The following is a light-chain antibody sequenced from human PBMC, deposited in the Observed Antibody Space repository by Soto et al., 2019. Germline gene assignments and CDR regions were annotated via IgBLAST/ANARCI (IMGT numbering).Light chain of an antibody. V-gene: IGKV1-5*01. CDR2: DAS. CDR1: QPVITS. CDR3: QQYSDYSAHGLT. Sequence: DIQLTQSPSALSASIGDRVTITCRASQPVITSLAWYQHKPGEAPKLLIYDASILQTGVPSRFGGYASGTEFTLTITSVQPDDFATYYCQQYSDYSAHGLTFGGGTKVAIK. J-gene: IGKJ4*01.